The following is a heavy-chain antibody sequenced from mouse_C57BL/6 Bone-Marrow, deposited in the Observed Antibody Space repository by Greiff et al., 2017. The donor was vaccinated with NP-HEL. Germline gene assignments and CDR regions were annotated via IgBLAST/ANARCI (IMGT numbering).Heavy chain of an antibody. Sequence: QVQLKESGAELVMPGASVKLSCKASGYTFTSYWMHWVKQRPGQGLEWIGEIDPSDSYTNYNQNFKGKSTLTVDKSSSTAYMQLSSLTSEDSAVYYCGTQEVYEGAMDYWGQGTSVTVSS. CDR3: GTQEVYEGAMDY. CDR1: GYTFTSYW. V-gene: IGHV1-69*01. CDR2: IDPSDSYT. J-gene: IGHJ4*01. D-gene: IGHD2-3*01.